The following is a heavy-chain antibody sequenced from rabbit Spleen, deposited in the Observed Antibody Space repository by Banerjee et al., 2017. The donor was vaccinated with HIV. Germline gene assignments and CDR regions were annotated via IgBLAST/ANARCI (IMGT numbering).Heavy chain of an antibody. D-gene: IGHD1-1*01. Sequence: QSLEESGGDLVQPEGSLTLTCTASGFSVSRSYYMCWVRQAPGRGLEWIGCIATGSGSIYYASWAKGRFTVSKISSTTVTLQMTSLTAADTATYFCARSGSYDYENGMDLWGPGTLVTVS. CDR2: IATGSGSI. CDR3: ARSGSYDYENGMDL. V-gene: IGHV1S40*01. CDR1: GFSVSRSYY. J-gene: IGHJ6*01.